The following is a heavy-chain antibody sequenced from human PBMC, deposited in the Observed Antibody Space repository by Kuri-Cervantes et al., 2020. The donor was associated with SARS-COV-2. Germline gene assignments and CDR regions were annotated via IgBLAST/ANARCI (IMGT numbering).Heavy chain of an antibody. CDR3: ARVRATVPNYYYYYYYMDV. V-gene: IGHV3-53*01. CDR1: GFTFSGYD. D-gene: IGHD4-11*01. CDR2: IYSGGST. J-gene: IGHJ6*03. Sequence: GGSLRLSCVPSGFTFSGYDMHWVRQAPGKGLEWVSVIYSGGSTYYADSVKGRFTISRDNSKNTLYLQMNSLRAEDTAVYYCARVRATVPNYYYYYYYMDVWGKGTTVTDSS.